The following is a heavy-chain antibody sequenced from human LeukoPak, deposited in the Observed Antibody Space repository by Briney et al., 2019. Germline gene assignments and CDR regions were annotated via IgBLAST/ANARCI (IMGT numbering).Heavy chain of an antibody. CDR3: ARDSRRGYNYYYYMDV. CDR2: IYTSGST. CDR1: GGSISSYY. D-gene: IGHD3-10*01. J-gene: IGHJ6*03. Sequence: SETLSLTCTVSGGSISSYYWSWIRQPAGKGLEWIGRIYTSGSTNYNTSLKSRVTMSVDTSKNQFSLKLSSVTDADTAVYYCARDSRRGYNYYYYMDVWGKGTTVTVSS. V-gene: IGHV4-4*07.